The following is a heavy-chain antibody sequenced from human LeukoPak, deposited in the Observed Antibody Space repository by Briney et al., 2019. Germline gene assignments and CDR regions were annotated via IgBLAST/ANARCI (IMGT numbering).Heavy chain of an antibody. CDR1: GGSFSGYY. V-gene: IGHV4-34*01. J-gene: IGHJ4*02. CDR2: INHRGST. Sequence: SETPSLTCAVYGGSFSGYYWSWIRQPPGKGLEWIGEINHRGSTSYNPSLKSRLTISKDKSKNQFSLKLTSVTVADTAVYFCARVKAVAGTLPHLLDYWGQGTLVTVSS. CDR3: ARVKAVAGTLPHLLDY. D-gene: IGHD6-19*01.